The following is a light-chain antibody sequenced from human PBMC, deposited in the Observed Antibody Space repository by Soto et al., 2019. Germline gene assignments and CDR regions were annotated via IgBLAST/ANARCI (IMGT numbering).Light chain of an antibody. V-gene: IGLV2-11*01. CDR1: SSDVGAYHY. J-gene: IGLJ7*01. CDR2: DVR. Sequence: QSALTQPRSVSGSPGQSVTISCTGTSSDVGAYHYVSWYQHHPGKAPKLMIYDVRERPSGVPDRFSGSKSGNTASLTISGLQAEDEADYYCCSYAGSWLFGGGTQLTVL. CDR3: CSYAGSWL.